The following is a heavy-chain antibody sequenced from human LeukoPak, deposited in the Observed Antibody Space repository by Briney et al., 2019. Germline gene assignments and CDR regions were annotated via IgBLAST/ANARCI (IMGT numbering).Heavy chain of an antibody. J-gene: IGHJ4*02. Sequence: PGGSLRLSCAASGFTFSSYSMNWVRQAPGKGLAWVSSISSSSSYIYYADSVKGRFTISRDNAKNSLYLQMNSLRAEDTAVYYCARDRGDCSSTSCYTLWGQGTLVTVSS. CDR2: ISSSSSYI. CDR3: ARDRGDCSSTSCYTL. CDR1: GFTFSSYS. V-gene: IGHV3-21*01. D-gene: IGHD2-2*02.